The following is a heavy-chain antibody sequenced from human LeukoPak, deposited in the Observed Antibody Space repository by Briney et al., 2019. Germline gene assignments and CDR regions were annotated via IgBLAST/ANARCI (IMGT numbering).Heavy chain of an antibody. V-gene: IGHV4-34*01. D-gene: IGHD3-3*01. CDR2: INHSGST. CDR3: ATIVSRFLEWLPPYYYYYYMDV. Sequence: SETLSLTCTVYGGSFIVYYWSWICQPPGKGLEWIGEINHSGSTNYNPSLKSRVTISVDTSKNQFSLKLSSVTAADTAVYYCATIVSRFLEWLPPYYYYYYMDVWGKGTSVTVSS. CDR1: GGSFIVYY. J-gene: IGHJ6*03.